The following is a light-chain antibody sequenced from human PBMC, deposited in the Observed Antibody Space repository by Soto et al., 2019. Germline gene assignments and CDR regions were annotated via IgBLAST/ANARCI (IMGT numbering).Light chain of an antibody. J-gene: IGKJ4*01. CDR1: QSVSSN. Sequence: ETVMTQSPATLSVSPGERATLSCRASQSVSSNLAWYQQKPGQAPRLLIYGASTRATGIPARFSGSGSGTEFTLTITSLQSEDFGFYFCQQYDYWLSLTFGGGTKVDIK. CDR2: GAS. CDR3: QQYDYWLSLT. V-gene: IGKV3-15*01.